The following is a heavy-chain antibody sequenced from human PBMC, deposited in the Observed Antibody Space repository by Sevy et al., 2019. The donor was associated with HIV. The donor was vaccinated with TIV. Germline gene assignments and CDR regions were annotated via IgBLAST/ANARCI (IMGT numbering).Heavy chain of an antibody. D-gene: IGHD3-10*01. J-gene: IGHJ5*02. CDR3: ARLAVVSGRFDP. V-gene: IGHV3-23*01. Sequence: GGSLRLSCAASGFTFSSYAMSWVRQAPGKGLEWVSGISGSGGSTYYANSVKGRFTISRDNSKNTVYLQMNSLRAEDTAVYYCARLAVVSGRFDPWGQGTLVTVSS. CDR1: GFTFSSYA. CDR2: ISGSGGST.